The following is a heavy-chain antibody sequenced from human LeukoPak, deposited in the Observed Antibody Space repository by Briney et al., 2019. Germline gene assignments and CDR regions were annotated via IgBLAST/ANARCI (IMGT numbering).Heavy chain of an antibody. CDR3: ARHVEDSSGYRPYMDV. CDR1: GYSFPTYW. J-gene: IGHJ6*03. CDR2: IYPGDSDT. D-gene: IGHD3-22*01. V-gene: IGHV5-51*01. Sequence: GESLKISCKGSGYSFPTYWIAWVRQMPGKGLEWMGIIYPGDSDTRYSPSFQGQVTISADKSISTAYLQWSSLKASDTAMYYCARHVEDSSGYRPYMDVWGKGTTVTISS.